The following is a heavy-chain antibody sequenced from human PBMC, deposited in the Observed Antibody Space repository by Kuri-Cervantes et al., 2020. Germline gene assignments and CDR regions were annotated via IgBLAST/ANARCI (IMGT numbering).Heavy chain of an antibody. Sequence: GESLKISCAASGFTFSSYAMHWVRQAPGKGLEWVAVISYDGSNKYYADSVKGQFTISRDNSKNTLYLQMNSLRAEDTAVYYCARDKDPGGMDVWGQGTTVTVSS. CDR2: ISYDGSNK. V-gene: IGHV3-30-3*01. D-gene: IGHD7-27*01. CDR1: GFTFSSYA. J-gene: IGHJ6*02. CDR3: ARDKDPGGMDV.